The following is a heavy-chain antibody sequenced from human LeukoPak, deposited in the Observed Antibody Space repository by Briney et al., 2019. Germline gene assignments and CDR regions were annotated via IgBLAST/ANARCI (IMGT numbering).Heavy chain of an antibody. J-gene: IGHJ4*02. CDR2: IFYSGST. Sequence: PSETLSLTCTVSGASISSYYWSWIRQPPGKGLEWIGYIFYSGSTLYIPSLQSRVTISVDTSKNQFSLKLTSVTAADTAVYYCASGPYPAAGTDHQFDYWGQGTLVTVSS. CDR3: ASGPYPAAGTDHQFDY. CDR1: GASISSYY. V-gene: IGHV4-59*01. D-gene: IGHD6-13*01.